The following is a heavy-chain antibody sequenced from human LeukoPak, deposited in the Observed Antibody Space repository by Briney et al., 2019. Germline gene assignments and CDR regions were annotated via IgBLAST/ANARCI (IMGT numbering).Heavy chain of an antibody. D-gene: IGHD3-10*01. CDR1: GYTFTGYY. V-gene: IGHV1-2*02. CDR3: ARGRFGEWDYWFDP. Sequence: GASGKVSCKASGYTFTGYYIHWVRQAPGQGLEWMAWINPNSGAVKYAQKFQGRVSMTRDTSISTAYMALSRLTSDDTAVYFCARGRFGEWDYWFDPWGQGTLVTVS. J-gene: IGHJ5*02. CDR2: INPNSGAV.